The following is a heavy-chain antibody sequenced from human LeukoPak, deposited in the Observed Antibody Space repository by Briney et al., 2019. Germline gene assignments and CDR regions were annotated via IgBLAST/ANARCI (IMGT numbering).Heavy chain of an antibody. D-gene: IGHD3-3*01. J-gene: IGHJ3*02. CDR1: GGSFSGYY. Sequence: SETLSLTCAVYGGSFSGYYWSWIRQPPGKGLEWIGEINHSGSTNYNPSLKSRVTISVDTSKNQLSLKLSSVTAADTAVYYCASGAYYDFWTDAFDIWGQGTMVTVSS. CDR3: ASGAYYDFWTDAFDI. V-gene: IGHV4-34*01. CDR2: INHSGST.